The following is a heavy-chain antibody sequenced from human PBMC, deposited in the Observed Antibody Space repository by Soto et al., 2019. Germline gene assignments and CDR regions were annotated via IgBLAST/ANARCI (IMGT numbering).Heavy chain of an antibody. CDR1: GFTFSSYW. D-gene: IGHD4-17*01. CDR3: ASDDYGEYDGEADAFDI. J-gene: IGHJ3*02. CDR2: IKQDGSEK. V-gene: IGHV3-7*01. Sequence: TGGSLRLSCAASGFTFSSYWMSWVRQAPGKGLEWVANIKQDGSEKYYVDSVKGRFTISRDNAKNSLYLQMNSLRAEDTAVYYCASDDYGEYDGEADAFDIWGQGTMVTVSS.